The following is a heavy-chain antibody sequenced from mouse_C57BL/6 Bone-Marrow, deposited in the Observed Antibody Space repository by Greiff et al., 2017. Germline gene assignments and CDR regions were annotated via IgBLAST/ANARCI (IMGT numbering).Heavy chain of an antibody. J-gene: IGHJ2*01. CDR1: GYTFTSYW. V-gene: IGHV1-59*01. CDR3: ARCHYLDY. Sequence: QVQLQQPGAELVRPGTSVKLSCKASGYTFTSYWMHWVKQRPGQGLEWIGVIDPSDSYTNYNQKFKGKATLTVDKSSSTAYMQLSSLTSEDSAVYYCARCHYLDYGGQGKTPTVTA. CDR2: IDPSDSYT.